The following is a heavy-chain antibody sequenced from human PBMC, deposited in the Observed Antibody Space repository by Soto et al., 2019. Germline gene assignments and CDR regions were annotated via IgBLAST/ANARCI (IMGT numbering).Heavy chain of an antibody. CDR2: ISYDGSNK. J-gene: IGHJ4*02. D-gene: IGHD5-18*01. CDR1: GFTFSSYG. Sequence: QVQLVEAGGGVVQPGRSLRLSCAASGFTFSSYGMHWVRQAPGKGLEWVAVISYDGSNKYYADSVKGRFTISRDNSKNTLYLQMNSLRAEDTAVYYCANPNEYSYGYGWGQGTLVTVSS. V-gene: IGHV3-30*18. CDR3: ANPNEYSYGYG.